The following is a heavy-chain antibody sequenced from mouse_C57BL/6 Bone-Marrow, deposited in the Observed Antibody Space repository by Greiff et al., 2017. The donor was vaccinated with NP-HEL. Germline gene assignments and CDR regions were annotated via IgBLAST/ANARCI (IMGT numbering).Heavy chain of an antibody. CDR1: GYTFTSYW. V-gene: IGHV1-52*01. D-gene: IGHD2-3*01. Sequence: QVQLQQPGAELVRPGSSVKLSCKASGYTFTSYWMHWVKQRPIQGLEWIGNIDPSDSETHYNQKFKDKATLTVDKSSSTAYMQLSSLTSEDSAVYYCARSDDGYSWYFDVWGTGTTVTVSS. CDR2: IDPSDSET. CDR3: ARSDDGYSWYFDV. J-gene: IGHJ1*03.